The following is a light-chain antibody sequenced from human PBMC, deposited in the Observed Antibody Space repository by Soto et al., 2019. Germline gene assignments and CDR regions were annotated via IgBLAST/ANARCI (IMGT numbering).Light chain of an antibody. CDR3: QEYNAIART. J-gene: IGKJ1*01. Sequence: IQMTQSPSTLSASVGDTVTITCRASESIYSWLAWYKQIPGKAPQLLIYKRSTLQSGVPSKFSGRGSGAEYTLTVSSLQPDDCATYYCQEYNAIARTFGQGTRV. V-gene: IGKV1-5*03. CDR2: KRS. CDR1: ESIYSW.